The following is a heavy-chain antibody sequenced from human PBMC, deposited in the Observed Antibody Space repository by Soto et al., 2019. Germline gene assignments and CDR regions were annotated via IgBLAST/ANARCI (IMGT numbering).Heavy chain of an antibody. CDR3: ARSGDNFNVLDY. CDR2: SSNSGTFA. V-gene: IGHV3-11*06. CDR1: GFTFSYYY. J-gene: IGHJ4*02. Sequence: PGGSLRLSCAASGFTFSYYYMSWVRQAPGRGLEWISYSSNSGTFARYATSVKGRFSISRDNANNSLYLEMNSLRVEDTAVYYCARSGDNFNVLDYWGQGTPVTVSS. D-gene: IGHD1-1*01.